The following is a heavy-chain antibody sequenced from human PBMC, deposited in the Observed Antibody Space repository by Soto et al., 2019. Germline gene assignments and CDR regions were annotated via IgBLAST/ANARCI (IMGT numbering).Heavy chain of an antibody. CDR1: GGSLSDYY. Sequence: SETLSLTCAVSGGSLSDYYWPWIRQSPGKGLEWIGEIHPSGSTYYNPSLRSRVTISVDTSKNQFSLKLTSLTAADTAIYYCARGRDEYKLGNVWGHGTTVTVYS. V-gene: IGHV4-34*01. J-gene: IGHJ6*02. D-gene: IGHD1-1*01. CDR2: IHPSGST. CDR3: ARGRDEYKLGNV.